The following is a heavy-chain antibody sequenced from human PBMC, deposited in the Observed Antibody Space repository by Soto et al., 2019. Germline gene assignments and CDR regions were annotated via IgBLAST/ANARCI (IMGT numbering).Heavy chain of an antibody. V-gene: IGHV4-34*01. Sequence: SETLSLTCAVYGGSFSGYYWSWTRQPPGKGLEWIGEINHSGSTNYNPSLKSRVTISVDTSKNQFSLKLSSVTAADTAVYYCARGKGYDYDFWSGYYRVYYFDYWGQGTLVTVSS. CDR2: INHSGST. J-gene: IGHJ4*02. D-gene: IGHD3-3*01. CDR3: ARGKGYDYDFWSGYYRVYYFDY. CDR1: GGSFSGYY.